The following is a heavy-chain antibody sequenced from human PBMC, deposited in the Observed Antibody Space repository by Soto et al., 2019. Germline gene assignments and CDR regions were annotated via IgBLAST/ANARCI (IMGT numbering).Heavy chain of an antibody. CDR1: GGTFSRHA. CDR2: IIPIFGTA. Sequence: QVQLVQSGAEVRKPGSSVKVSCKASGGTFSRHAISWVRQAPGQGLEWMGGIIPIFGTANHAQKFQGRVTIIADESTRTVYMEFGSLRAEDTAMYYCARGWGYDSNDYYYAYWGQGTLVIVSS. CDR3: ARGWGYDSNDYYYAY. J-gene: IGHJ4*02. D-gene: IGHD3-22*01. V-gene: IGHV1-69*01.